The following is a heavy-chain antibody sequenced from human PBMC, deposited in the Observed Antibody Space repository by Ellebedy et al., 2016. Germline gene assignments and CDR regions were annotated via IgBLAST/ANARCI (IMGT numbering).Heavy chain of an antibody. CDR2: ISGSAIST. CDR3: ARDLGGFLGFDS. D-gene: IGHD3-16*02. J-gene: IGHJ4*02. V-gene: IGHV3-23*01. CDR1: GFIFKNHA. Sequence: GESLKISCAASGFIFKNHAMSWIRQARGKGLEWVSTISGSAISTYYTDSVKGRFTISSDESKNTVFLQMNSLRAEDTATYYCARDLGGFLGFDSWGQGTVVTVSS.